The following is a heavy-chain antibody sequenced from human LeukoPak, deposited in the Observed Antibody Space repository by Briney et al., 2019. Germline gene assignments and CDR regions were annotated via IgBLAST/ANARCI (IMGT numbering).Heavy chain of an antibody. CDR2: INYSGST. Sequence: SETLSLTGTVSDGSVSSITYYWSWIRQPPGKGLEWIASINYSGSTYYNPSLKSRVTISVDTSENQFSLKLSSVTAADTAVYYCARYVVYGSGKYYFDCWGQGTLVTVSS. J-gene: IGHJ4*02. V-gene: IGHV4-39*01. CDR1: DGSVSSITYY. D-gene: IGHD3-10*01. CDR3: ARYVVYGSGKYYFDC.